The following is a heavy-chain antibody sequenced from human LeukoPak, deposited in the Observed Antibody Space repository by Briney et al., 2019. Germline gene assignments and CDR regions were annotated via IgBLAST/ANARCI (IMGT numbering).Heavy chain of an antibody. J-gene: IGHJ4*02. D-gene: IGHD3-16*02. CDR2: TYYRSKWYN. CDR1: GDSVSSNSAA. CDR3: AGGERYYDYVWGSYRLDY. V-gene: IGHV6-1*01. Sequence: SQTLSLTCAISGDSVSSNSAAWNWIRQSPSRGLEWLGRTYYRSKWYNDYAVSVKSRITINPDTSKNQFSLQLNSVTPEDTAVYYCAGGERYYDYVWGSYRLDYWGQGTLVTVSS.